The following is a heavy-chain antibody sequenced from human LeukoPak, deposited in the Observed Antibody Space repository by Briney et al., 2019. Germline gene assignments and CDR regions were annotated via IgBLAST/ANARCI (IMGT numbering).Heavy chain of an antibody. CDR1: GYTFTSYD. CDR3: ARPGIAAVGSWDPYYYYYMDV. J-gene: IGHJ6*03. V-gene: IGHV1-69*13. D-gene: IGHD6-13*01. Sequence: ASVKVSCKASGYTFTSYDINWVRQATGQGLEWMGGIIAIFGTANYAQKFQGRVTITADESTSTAYMELSSLRSEDTAVYYCARPGIAAVGSWDPYYYYYMDVWGKGTTVTVSS. CDR2: IIAIFGTA.